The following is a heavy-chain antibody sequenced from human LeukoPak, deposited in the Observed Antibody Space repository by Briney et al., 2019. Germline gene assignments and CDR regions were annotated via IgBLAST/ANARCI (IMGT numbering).Heavy chain of an antibody. Sequence: PGGSLRLSCAASGFTFSSYWMSWVRQAPGKGLEWVANIKQDGSEKYYVDSVKGRFTISRDNAKNSLYLQMNSLRAEDTAVYYCARVPAHLYSSGWPWIHYYYYYYMDVWGKGTTVTVSS. V-gene: IGHV3-7*01. CDR3: ARVPAHLYSSGWPWIHYYYYYYMDV. D-gene: IGHD6-19*01. CDR2: IKQDGSEK. J-gene: IGHJ6*03. CDR1: GFTFSSYW.